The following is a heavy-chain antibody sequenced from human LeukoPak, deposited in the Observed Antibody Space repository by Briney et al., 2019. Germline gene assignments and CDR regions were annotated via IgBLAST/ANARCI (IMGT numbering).Heavy chain of an antibody. CDR1: GYSFTTYW. J-gene: IGHJ5*02. V-gene: IGHV5-51*01. CDR2: IYPGDSDT. D-gene: IGHD6-19*01. CDR3: ARSYAEAAPNWFDP. Sequence: PGESLKISCKGSGYSFTTYWIGWVRQMPGKGLEWMGIIYPGDSDTRYSPSFQGQVTISADKSNSAAYLQWSSLKASDTAMYYCARSYAEAAPNWFDPWGQGTLVTISS.